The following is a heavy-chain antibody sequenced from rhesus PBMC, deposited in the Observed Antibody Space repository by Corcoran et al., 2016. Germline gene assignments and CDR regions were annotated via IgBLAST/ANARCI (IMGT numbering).Heavy chain of an antibody. J-gene: IGHJ6*01. CDR2: INVRNGST. V-gene: IGHV4-165*01. CDR3: ARDHWGYSGYLGLDS. Sequence: QVQLQESGPGLVKPSETLSLTCAVSGGSFSGYYWGWFRQPPGKGLAWIGNINVRNGSTDANHSRKMQFTISPKTSRKQFSMEMSSVAAADTDVYYCARDHWGYSGYLGLDSWGQGVVVTVSS. CDR1: GGSFSGYY. D-gene: IGHD5-42*01.